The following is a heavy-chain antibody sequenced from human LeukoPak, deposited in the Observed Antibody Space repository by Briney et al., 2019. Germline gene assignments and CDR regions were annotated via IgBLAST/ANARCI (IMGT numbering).Heavy chain of an antibody. J-gene: IGHJ4*02. V-gene: IGHV3-23*01. CDR1: GFTFSTYA. Sequence: GGSLRLSCAASGFTFSTYAMSWVRQAPGKGLEWVPVISGSGGSTYYADSVKGRFTISRDNSKNTLYMQMNRLRAEDTAVYYCAKLVDTAGRPRQGFDYWGQGTLVTVSS. D-gene: IGHD5-18*01. CDR3: AKLVDTAGRPRQGFDY. CDR2: ISGSGGST.